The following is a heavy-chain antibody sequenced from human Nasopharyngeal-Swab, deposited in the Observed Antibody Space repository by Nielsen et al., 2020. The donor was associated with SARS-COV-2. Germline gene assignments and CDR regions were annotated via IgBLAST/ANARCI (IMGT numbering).Heavy chain of an antibody. V-gene: IGHV3-33*01. CDR1: GFTFSSYG. CDR3: ARDGVDYGDY. CDR2: IWYDGSNK. Sequence: GGSLRLSCAASGFTFSSYGMHWVRQAPGKGLGWVAVIWYDGSNKYYADSVKGRFTISRDNSKNTLYLQMNSLRAEDTAVYYCARDGVDYGDYWGQGTLVTVSS. D-gene: IGHD3-16*01. J-gene: IGHJ4*02.